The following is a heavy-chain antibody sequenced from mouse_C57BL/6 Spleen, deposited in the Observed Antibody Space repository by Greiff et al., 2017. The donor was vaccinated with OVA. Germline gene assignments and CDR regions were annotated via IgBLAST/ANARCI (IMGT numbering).Heavy chain of an antibody. V-gene: IGHV1-84*01. CDR3: ARGGGYYSNPNFDY. CDR1: GYTFTDYY. Sequence: VQLQQSGPELVKPGASVKISCKASGYTFTDYYINWVKQRPGQGLAWIGWIYPGSGNTKYNEKFKGKATLTVDTSSSTAYMQLSSLTSEDSAVYFCARGGGYYSNPNFDYWGQGTTLTVSS. J-gene: IGHJ2*01. CDR2: IYPGSGNT. D-gene: IGHD2-5*01.